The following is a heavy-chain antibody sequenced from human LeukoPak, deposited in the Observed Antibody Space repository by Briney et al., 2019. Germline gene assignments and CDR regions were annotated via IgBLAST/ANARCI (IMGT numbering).Heavy chain of an antibody. V-gene: IGHV4-59*01. D-gene: IGHD3-16*01. J-gene: IGHJ4*02. CDR3: ALGADFDY. CDR2: NYYGGPT. Sequence: SETLSLTCAFSGSSINSYYWSWIRQPPGNGLEWIGYNYYGGPTNYNPSLKSRVTISVDTSKSQFSLKLSSVTAADTAVYYCALGADFDYWGQGTLVTVSS. CDR1: GSSINSYY.